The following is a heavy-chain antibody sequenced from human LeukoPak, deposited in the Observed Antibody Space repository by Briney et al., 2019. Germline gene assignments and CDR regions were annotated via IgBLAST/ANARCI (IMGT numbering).Heavy chain of an antibody. CDR2: ISYDGSNK. V-gene: IGHV3-30*04. CDR1: GFTFSSYA. Sequence: GGSLRLSCAASGFTFSSYAMSWVRQAPGKGLEWVAVISYDGSNKYYADSVKGRFTISRDNSKNTLYLQMNSLRAEDTAVYYCASIVLDYWGQGTLVTVSS. CDR3: ASIVLDY. J-gene: IGHJ4*02. D-gene: IGHD1-26*01.